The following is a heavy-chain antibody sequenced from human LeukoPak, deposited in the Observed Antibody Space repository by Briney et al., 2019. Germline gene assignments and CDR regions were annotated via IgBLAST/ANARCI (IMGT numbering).Heavy chain of an antibody. D-gene: IGHD6-6*01. CDR1: GGTFSSYA. J-gene: IGHJ4*02. CDR3: ARDQYSSSQFDY. CDR2: IIPIFGTA. V-gene: IGHV1-69*01. Sequence: SVKVSCKASGGTFSSYAISWVRQAPGQGLEWMGGIIPIFGTANYAQKFQGRVTITADESTSTAYMELSSLRSEDTAVYYRARDQYSSSQFDYWGQGTLVTVSS.